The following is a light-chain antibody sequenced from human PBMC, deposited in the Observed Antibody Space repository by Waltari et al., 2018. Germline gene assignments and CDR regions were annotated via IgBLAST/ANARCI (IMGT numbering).Light chain of an antibody. Sequence: QSALTQPRSVSGSPGQSVTISCTGTSSDVGGDNYVSWYQQHPGKGPKFMIYDFSERPSGVPDRFSGSKSGNTASLTISGLQAEDEADYYCCSYAGSYNLVFGGGTKLTVL. CDR1: SSDVGGDNY. J-gene: IGLJ2*01. CDR3: CSYAGSYNLV. CDR2: DFS. V-gene: IGLV2-11*01.